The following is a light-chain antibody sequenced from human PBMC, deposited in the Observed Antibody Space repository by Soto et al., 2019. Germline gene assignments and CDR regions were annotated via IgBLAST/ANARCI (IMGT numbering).Light chain of an antibody. CDR3: QQYGYPSWT. CDR1: QSVDSKV. V-gene: IGKV3-20*01. CDR2: AAS. J-gene: IGKJ1*01. Sequence: PGERATLSCRASQSVDSKVLAWYQQKPGQAPRILIFAASSRATGIPDRFSGSGSGTDFTLTISRLEPGDFAVYYCQQYGYPSWTFGQGTKVEIK.